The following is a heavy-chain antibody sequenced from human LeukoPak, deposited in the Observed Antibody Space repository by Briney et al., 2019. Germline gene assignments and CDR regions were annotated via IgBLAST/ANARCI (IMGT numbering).Heavy chain of an antibody. CDR2: IWYDGSNK. V-gene: IGHV3-33*01. J-gene: IGHJ4*02. CDR3: ARDQTTVSTDLDY. CDR1: GFTSSSYG. D-gene: IGHD4-17*01. Sequence: PGRSLRLSCAASGFTSSSYGMHWVRQAPGKGLEWVAVIWYDGSNKYYADSVKGRFTISRDNSKNTLYLQMNSLRAEDTAVYYCARDQTTVSTDLDYWGQGTLVTVSS.